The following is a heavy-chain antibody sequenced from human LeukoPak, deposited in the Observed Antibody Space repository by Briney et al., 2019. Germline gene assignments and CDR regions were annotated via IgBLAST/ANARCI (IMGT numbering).Heavy chain of an antibody. CDR1: GYTFTSYG. Sequence: GASVKVSRKASGYTFTSYGISWVRQAPGQGLEWMGWIGAYNGNTNYAQKLQGRVTMTTDTSTSTAYMELRSLRSDDTAVYYCARDLGWRHYYYYGMDVWGQGTTVTVSS. CDR3: ARDLGWRHYYYYGMDV. CDR2: IGAYNGNT. D-gene: IGHD2-15*01. V-gene: IGHV1-18*01. J-gene: IGHJ6*02.